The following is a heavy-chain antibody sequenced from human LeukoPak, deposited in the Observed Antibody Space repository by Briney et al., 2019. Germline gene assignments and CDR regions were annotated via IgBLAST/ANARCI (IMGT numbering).Heavy chain of an antibody. CDR3: ARDGTIFGVVMYMDV. CDR1: GFTFSSYG. J-gene: IGHJ6*03. D-gene: IGHD3-3*01. Sequence: HPGRSLRLSCAASGFTFSSYGIHWVRQAPGKGLEWVAVISFDGTIKYYADSVKGRFTSSRDNSKNTLYLQMNSLRAEDTAVYYCARDGTIFGVVMYMDVWGKGTTVTVSS. V-gene: IGHV3-30*03. CDR2: ISFDGTIK.